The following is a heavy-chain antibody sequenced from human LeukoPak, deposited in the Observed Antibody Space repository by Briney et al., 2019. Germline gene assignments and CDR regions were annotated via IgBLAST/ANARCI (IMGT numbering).Heavy chain of an antibody. V-gene: IGHV3-74*01. CDR1: GFTFSAYW. Sequence: GGSLRLSCAASGFTFSAYWMHWVRQAPGTGLVWVSRIKSDGSNSNYADCVKGRFTISRDNAKNTLYLQMNSLRAEDTAVYHCVRVGGRSSIGGDCWGQGTLVTVSS. D-gene: IGHD3-10*01. J-gene: IGHJ4*02. CDR2: IKSDGSNS. CDR3: VRVGGRSSIGGDC.